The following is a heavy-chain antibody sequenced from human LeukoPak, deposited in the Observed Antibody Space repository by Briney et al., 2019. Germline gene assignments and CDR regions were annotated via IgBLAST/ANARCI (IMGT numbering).Heavy chain of an antibody. V-gene: IGHV3-9*01. D-gene: IGHD3-10*01. CDR3: TKAYGSGSYTSPFDY. Sequence: GGSLRLSCAASGFTFDDYAMHWVRQAPGKGLEWVSGISWNSGRIGYADSVKGRFTISRDNAKNSLYLQMNSLRPEDTAFYYRTKAYGSGSYTSPFDYWGQGTLVTVSS. CDR1: GFTFDDYA. J-gene: IGHJ4*02. CDR2: ISWNSGRI.